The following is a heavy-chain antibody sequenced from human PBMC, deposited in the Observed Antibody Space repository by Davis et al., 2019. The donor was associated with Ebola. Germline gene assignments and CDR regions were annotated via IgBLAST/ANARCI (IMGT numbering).Heavy chain of an antibody. CDR2: INHSGST. J-gene: IGHJ4*02. CDR1: GGSFSGYY. CDR3: ARMLQLWSNYFDY. Sequence: SETLSLTCAVYGGSFSGYYWSWIRQPPGKGLEWIGEINHSGSTNYNPSLKSRVTISVDTSKNQFSLKLSSVTAADTAVYYCARMLQLWSNYFDYWGQGTLVTVSS. V-gene: IGHV4-34*01. D-gene: IGHD5-18*01.